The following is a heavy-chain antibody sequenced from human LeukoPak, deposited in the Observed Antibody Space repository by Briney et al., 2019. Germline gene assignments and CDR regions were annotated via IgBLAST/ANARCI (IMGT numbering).Heavy chain of an antibody. CDR1: GYTFTSYY. CDR2: INPSGGST. D-gene: IGHD3-22*01. Sequence: ASVKVSCKASGYTFTSYYMHWVRQAPGQGLEWMGIINPSGGSTSYAQKFQGRVTMTRDTSTSTVYMELSSLRSEDTAVYYCARDPHMRGTYYYDSSEMDAFDIWGQGTMVTVSS. J-gene: IGHJ3*02. V-gene: IGHV1-46*01. CDR3: ARDPHMRGTYYYDSSEMDAFDI.